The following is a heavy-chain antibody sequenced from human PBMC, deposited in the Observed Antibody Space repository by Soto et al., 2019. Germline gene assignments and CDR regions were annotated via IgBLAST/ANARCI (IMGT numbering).Heavy chain of an antibody. CDR3: AREKGVAAQNWFDS. CDR2: ISTNNGST. V-gene: IGHV1-18*04. D-gene: IGHD6-19*01. Sequence: QVQLVQSGGEVKKSGASVKVSCKASGYTFNSYDIYWVRQAPGQGLEWMGWISTNNGSTNYAQKFQGRVTMTTDTSTSTAYMELRSLRSDDTALYYCAREKGVAAQNWFDSWGQGTLVTVSS. CDR1: GYTFNSYD. J-gene: IGHJ5*01.